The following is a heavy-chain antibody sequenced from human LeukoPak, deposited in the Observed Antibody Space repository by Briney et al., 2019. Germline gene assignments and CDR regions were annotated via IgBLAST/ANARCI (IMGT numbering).Heavy chain of an antibody. J-gene: IGHJ3*02. Sequence: GGSPRLSCAASGFTFSSYAMSWVRQAPGKGLEWVSAINGSGGSTYYADSVKGRFTISRDNSKNTLYLQMNSLRAEDTSVYYCVKDLVVVVAADAFDIWGQGTMVTVSS. D-gene: IGHD2-15*01. CDR1: GFTFSSYA. V-gene: IGHV3-23*01. CDR3: VKDLVVVVAADAFDI. CDR2: INGSGGST.